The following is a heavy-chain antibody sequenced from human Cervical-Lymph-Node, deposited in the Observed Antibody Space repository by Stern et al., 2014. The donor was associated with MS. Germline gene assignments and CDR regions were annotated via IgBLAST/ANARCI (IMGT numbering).Heavy chain of an antibody. CDR2: ISWNSGSI. Sequence: VQLVQSGGGLVQPGRSLRLSCAASGFTFDDYAMHWVRQAPGKGLEWVSGISWNSGSIGYADSVKGRFTISRDNAKNSLYLQMNSLRAEDTALYYCAKDRGSGVYYYYYGMDVWGQGTTVTVSS. V-gene: IGHV3-9*01. CDR1: GFTFDDYA. J-gene: IGHJ6*02. CDR3: AKDRGSGVYYYYYGMDV. D-gene: IGHD3-10*01.